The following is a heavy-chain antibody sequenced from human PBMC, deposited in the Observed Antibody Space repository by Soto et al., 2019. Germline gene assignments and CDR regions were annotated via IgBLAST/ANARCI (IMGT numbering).Heavy chain of an antibody. CDR1: GASFGTNY. CDR2: TYYTGST. V-gene: IGHV4-59*13. J-gene: IGHJ5*02. D-gene: IGHD3-10*01. CDR3: ATDSAGRGPFDP. Sequence: SETLSLTCTISGASFGTNYWSWIRQAPGKGLEWIGYTYYTGSTRYNPSFKSRATISVDTSKNQFSLTLNPAAAADTAVYYCATDSAGRGPFDPWGQGILVTVSS.